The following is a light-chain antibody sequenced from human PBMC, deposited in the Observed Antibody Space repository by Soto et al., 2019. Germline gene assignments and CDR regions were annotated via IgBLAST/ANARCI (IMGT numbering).Light chain of an antibody. Sequence: QSALTQPASVSGSPGQSITISCTGASNDVGGYFSVSWYQHHPGKAPKLLISHVSNRPAGVSNRFSGSKSGNTASLTISGLQAEDEGDYYCSSYTSRNTVVFGGGTKLTVL. CDR1: SNDVGGYFS. J-gene: IGLJ2*01. CDR2: HVS. CDR3: SSYTSRNTVV. V-gene: IGLV2-14*03.